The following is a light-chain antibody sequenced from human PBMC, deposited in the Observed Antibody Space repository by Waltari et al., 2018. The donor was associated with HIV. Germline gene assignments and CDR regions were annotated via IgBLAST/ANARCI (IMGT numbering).Light chain of an antibody. Sequence: QSALTQPASVSGSPGQSITISCTGTSSDVGGYNYVSWYQQHPGKATKLMIYEVSNQPSRVSNRFSGSKSGNTASLTSSGLQAEDEADYYCSSYTSSSTPVFGGGTKLTVL. J-gene: IGLJ2*01. CDR1: SSDVGGYNY. V-gene: IGLV2-14*01. CDR2: EVS. CDR3: SSYTSSSTPV.